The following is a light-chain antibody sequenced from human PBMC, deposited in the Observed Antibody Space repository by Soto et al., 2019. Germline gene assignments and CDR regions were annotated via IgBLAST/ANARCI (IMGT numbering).Light chain of an antibody. CDR2: MES. CDR1: QIINTW. CDR3: QQYETYSGT. Sequence: DIQMTQSPSTLSASVGDRVTITCRASQIINTWLAWYQQKPGKAPKLLIYMESNLVSGVPSRFSGSGSGTEXTXPISSLQPDDFSIYYCQQYETYSGTFGPGTKVDL. J-gene: IGKJ3*01. V-gene: IGKV1-5*03.